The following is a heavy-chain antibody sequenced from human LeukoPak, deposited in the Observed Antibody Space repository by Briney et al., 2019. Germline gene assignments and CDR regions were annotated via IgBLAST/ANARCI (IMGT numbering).Heavy chain of an antibody. J-gene: IGHJ4*02. V-gene: IGHV3-11*06. D-gene: IGHD6-19*01. CDR3: ARALAVAGPFDY. CDR2: ISSSSSYT. CDR1: GFTFSDYY. Sequence: GGSLRLSCAASGFTFSDYYMSWIRQAPGRGLEWVSYISSSSSYTNYADSVKGRFTISRDNAKNSLYLQMNSLRAEDTAVYYCARALAVAGPFDYWGQGTLVTVSS.